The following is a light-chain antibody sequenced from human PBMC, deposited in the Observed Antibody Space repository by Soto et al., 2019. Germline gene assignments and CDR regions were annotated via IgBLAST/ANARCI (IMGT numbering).Light chain of an antibody. J-gene: IGLJ3*02. Sequence: QLVLTQPPSASGTPGQRVTISCSGSSSNIGSNYVYWYQQLPGTAPKLLIYRNNQRPSGVPDRFSGSKSGTSASLAISGLRSEDEADYYCAAWDDSLSGRVFGGGTHLTVL. V-gene: IGLV1-47*01. CDR2: RNN. CDR3: AAWDDSLSGRV. CDR1: SSNIGSNY.